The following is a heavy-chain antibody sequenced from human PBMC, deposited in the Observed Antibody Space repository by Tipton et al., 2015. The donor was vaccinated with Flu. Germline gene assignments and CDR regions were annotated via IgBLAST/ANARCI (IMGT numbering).Heavy chain of an antibody. D-gene: IGHD3-9*01. CDR3: ARGNFDWLLGYGMDV. Sequence: SLRLSCAASGFTFSSYSMNWVRQAPGKGLEWVSSISSSSSYIYYADSVKGRFTISRDNAKNSLYLQMNSLRAEDTAVYYCARGNFDWLLGYGMDVWGQGTTVTVSS. CDR2: ISSSSSYI. J-gene: IGHJ6*02. V-gene: IGHV3-21*01. CDR1: GFTFSSYS.